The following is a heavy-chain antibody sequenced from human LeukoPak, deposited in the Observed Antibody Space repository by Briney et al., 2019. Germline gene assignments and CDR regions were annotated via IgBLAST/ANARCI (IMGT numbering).Heavy chain of an antibody. CDR2: IIPIFGTA. Sequence: GASVKVSCKASGGTFSSYAISWVRQAPGQGLEWMGGIIPIFGTANYAQKFQGRVTITTDESTSTAYMELSSLRSEDTAVYYCATTDRRDFWSGYSFDYWGQGTLVTVSS. CDR1: GGTFSSYA. J-gene: IGHJ4*02. V-gene: IGHV1-69*05. CDR3: ATTDRRDFWSGYSFDY. D-gene: IGHD3-3*01.